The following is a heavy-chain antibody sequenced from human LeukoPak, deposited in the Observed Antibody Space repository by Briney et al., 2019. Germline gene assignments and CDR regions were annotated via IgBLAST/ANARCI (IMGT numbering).Heavy chain of an antibody. D-gene: IGHD4-17*01. CDR3: ARGLGAGDYGYYYYYYMDV. Sequence: ASVKVSCKAFGYTFTGYYMHWVRQAPGQGLEWMGWINPNSGGTNYAQKFQGRVTMTRDTSISTAYMELSRLRSEDTAVYYCARGLGAGDYGYYYYYYMDVWGKGTTVTVSS. V-gene: IGHV1-2*02. CDR1: GYTFTGYY. J-gene: IGHJ6*03. CDR2: INPNSGGT.